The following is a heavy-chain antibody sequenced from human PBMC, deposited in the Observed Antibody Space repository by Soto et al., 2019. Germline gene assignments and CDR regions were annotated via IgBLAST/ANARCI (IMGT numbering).Heavy chain of an antibody. D-gene: IGHD3-3*01. CDR1: GFTFSSYA. CDR3: AKEWTKDYDFWSGYYTGGRFDY. CDR2: ISGSGGST. Sequence: EVQLLESGGGLVQPGGSLRLSCAASGFTFSSYAMSWVRQAPGKGLEWVSAISGSGGSTYYADSVKGRFTISRDNSKNTLYLQMDSLRGEDTDVYYCAKEWTKDYDFWSGYYTGGRFDYWGQGTLVTVSS. J-gene: IGHJ4*02. V-gene: IGHV3-23*01.